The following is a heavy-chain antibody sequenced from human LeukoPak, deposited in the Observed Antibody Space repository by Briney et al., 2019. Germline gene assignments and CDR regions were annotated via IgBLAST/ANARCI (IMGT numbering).Heavy chain of an antibody. CDR1: GFTFSSYA. Sequence: QPGGSLRLSCAASGFTFSSYAMSWVRQAPGKGLEWVSAISGSGGSTYYADSVKGRFTISRDNSKNTLYLQMNSLRAEDTAVYYCAKDLEDIVVVPAALLFDYWGQGTLVTVSS. D-gene: IGHD2-2*01. J-gene: IGHJ4*02. V-gene: IGHV3-23*01. CDR2: ISGSGGST. CDR3: AKDLEDIVVVPAALLFDY.